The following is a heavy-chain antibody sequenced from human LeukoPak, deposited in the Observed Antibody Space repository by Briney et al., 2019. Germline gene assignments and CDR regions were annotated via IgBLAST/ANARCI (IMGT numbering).Heavy chain of an antibody. CDR3: ARGGANYYDSSGSARMDV. CDR1: GYTFSNYG. J-gene: IGHJ6*04. Sequence: ASEKVSCKASGYTFSNYGISWVRQGPGQGLEWVGWIRGDNGNTNYAQKIQGRVTMTTETSTSTAYMELRSLGSDETAVYYCARGGANYYDSSGSARMDVWGKGTTVTVSS. D-gene: IGHD3-22*01. CDR2: IRGDNGNT. V-gene: IGHV1-18*01.